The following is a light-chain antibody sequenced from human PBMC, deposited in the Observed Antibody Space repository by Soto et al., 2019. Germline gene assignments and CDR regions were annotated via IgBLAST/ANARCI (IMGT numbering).Light chain of an antibody. CDR2: ASN. V-gene: IGKV1-39*01. J-gene: IGKJ5*01. CDR1: QTITGS. CDR3: QRTYSIPST. Sequence: DIQMTQSTSSLSASVGDRVTITCRASQTITGSLNWYQQRPGKAPNLLIYASNSLQSGVPPRFSGSGSGTDFTLTISSLQPEDFATYYCQRTYSIPSTFGQGTRLDIK.